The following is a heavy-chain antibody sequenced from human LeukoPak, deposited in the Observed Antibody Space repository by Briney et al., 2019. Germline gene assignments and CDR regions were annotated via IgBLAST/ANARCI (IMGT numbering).Heavy chain of an antibody. CDR1: GGSFSGYY. CDR2: ISHSGST. Sequence: SETLSLTCAVYGGSFSGYYWSWIRQPPGKGLEWIGEISHSGSTNHNPSLKSRVTISVDTSKNEVSLRLSSVTAADTAVYFCASVELATINFGYWGQGSLVTVSS. D-gene: IGHD5-24*01. CDR3: ASVELATINFGY. V-gene: IGHV4-34*01. J-gene: IGHJ4*02.